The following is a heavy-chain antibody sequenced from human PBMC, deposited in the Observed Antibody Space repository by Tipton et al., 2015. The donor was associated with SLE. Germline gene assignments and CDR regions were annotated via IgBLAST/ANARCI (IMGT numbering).Heavy chain of an antibody. CDR3: AREKPGYYYYYMDV. J-gene: IGHJ6*03. CDR1: GGSFSGYY. CDR2: INHSGST. V-gene: IGHV4-34*01. Sequence: TLSLTCAVYGGSFSGYYWSWIRQPPGKGLEWIGEINHSGSTNYNPSLKSRVTISVDTSKNQFSLKLSSVTAADTAVYYCAREKPGYYYYYMDVWGKGTPFTVSS.